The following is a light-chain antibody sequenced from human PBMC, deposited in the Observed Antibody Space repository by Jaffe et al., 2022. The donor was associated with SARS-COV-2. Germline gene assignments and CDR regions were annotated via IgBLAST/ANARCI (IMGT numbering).Light chain of an antibody. CDR1: QSVSSRF. CDR2: GAS. V-gene: IGKV3-20*01. CDR3: QQSGSSPLT. J-gene: IGKJ4*01. Sequence: EIVLTQSPGTLSLSPGERATLSCRASQSVSSRFFAWYQQKHGQAPRLLIYGASSRATGIPDRFSGSGSGTDFTLTISRLEPEDFAMYYCQQSGSSPLTFGGGTKVDIK.